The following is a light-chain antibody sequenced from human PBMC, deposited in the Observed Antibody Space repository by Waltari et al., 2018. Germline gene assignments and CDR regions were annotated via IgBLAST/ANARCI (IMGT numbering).Light chain of an antibody. CDR3: AAWDDSLNSVI. CDR1: SSNIGSNS. Sequence: QSVLTQPPSASGTPGQRVTISCSGSSSNIGSNSVHWYRHLPGSAPKLLIYVNNQCLSGCPDRFSGSKSGTSASLAISGLRSEDEADYFCAAWDDSLNSVIFGGGTKVTVL. CDR2: VNN. V-gene: IGLV1-44*01. J-gene: IGLJ2*01.